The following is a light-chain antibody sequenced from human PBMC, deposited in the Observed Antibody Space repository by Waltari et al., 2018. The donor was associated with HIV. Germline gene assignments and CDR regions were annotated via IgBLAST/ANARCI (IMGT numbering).Light chain of an antibody. V-gene: IGLV2-11*01. Sequence: QCALTQPRSMSGYPRQSVTISWTGTSSDVGGYYDGPWYQQHPGKAPKHMNFDVNKRPPGVSDRFTGSKSGNEAAPTISGLQAGDVADYYRCSSADTYTWVFGGGTKLPFL. CDR3: CSSADTYTWV. J-gene: IGLJ3*02. CDR2: DVN. CDR1: SSDVGGYYD.